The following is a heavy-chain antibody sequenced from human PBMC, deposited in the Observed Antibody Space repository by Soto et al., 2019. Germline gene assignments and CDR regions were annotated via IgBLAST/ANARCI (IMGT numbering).Heavy chain of an antibody. CDR1: GFTFSSSA. V-gene: IGHV3-23*01. J-gene: IGHJ5*02. CDR2: ISDSGGRT. Sequence: EEQLLESGGGLVQPGESLRLSCAASGFTFSSSAMNWVRQAPGTGLEWVSIISDSGGRTYYADSVRGRFTISRDNSKNTLYLQMNSLRAEATAVYYCAKSLNINWKNWFDPWGQGTLVTVSS. CDR3: AKSLNINWKNWFDP. D-gene: IGHD1-1*01.